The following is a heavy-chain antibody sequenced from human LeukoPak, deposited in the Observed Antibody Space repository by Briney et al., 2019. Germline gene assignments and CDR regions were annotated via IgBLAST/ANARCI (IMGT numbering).Heavy chain of an antibody. Sequence: PGGSLRLSCAAPGFTFSSYAMSWVRQAPGKGLEWVSAISGSGGSTYYADSVKGRFTVSRDNSKNTLYLQMNSLRAEDTAVYYCAKEKGYIVATIKNWGQGTLVTVSS. CDR1: GFTFSSYA. CDR2: ISGSGGST. CDR3: AKEKGYIVATIKN. V-gene: IGHV3-23*01. J-gene: IGHJ4*02. D-gene: IGHD5-12*01.